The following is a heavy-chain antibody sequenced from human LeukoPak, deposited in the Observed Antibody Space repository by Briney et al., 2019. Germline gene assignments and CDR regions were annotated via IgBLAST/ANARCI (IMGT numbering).Heavy chain of an antibody. CDR1: GFTLTDHW. Sequence: GGSLRLSCVVSGFTLTDHWMSWVRPAPAKGLEWVAYIKKEDGSEKYHMDSVKGRFTISRDNAKNSVYLQMNSLRAEDTAVYDCARGHYGLDVGGQGTTVTVSS. CDR2: IKKEDGSEK. V-gene: IGHV3-7*01. CDR3: ARGHYGLDV. J-gene: IGHJ6*02.